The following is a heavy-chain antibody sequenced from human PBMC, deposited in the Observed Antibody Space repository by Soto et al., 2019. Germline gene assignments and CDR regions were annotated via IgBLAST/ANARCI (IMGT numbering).Heavy chain of an antibody. J-gene: IGHJ4*02. CDR1: GYSFTTYW. Sequence: GESLKISCKGSGYSFTTYWIGWVRQMPGKGLEFMGIIYPGDSETRLSPSFQGQVTISRDNAKNSLYLQMNSLRAEDTAVYYCARDRRDGYIWFDYWGQGTLVTVSS. CDR2: IYPGDSET. V-gene: IGHV5-51*01. CDR3: ARDRRDGYIWFDY. D-gene: IGHD5-12*01.